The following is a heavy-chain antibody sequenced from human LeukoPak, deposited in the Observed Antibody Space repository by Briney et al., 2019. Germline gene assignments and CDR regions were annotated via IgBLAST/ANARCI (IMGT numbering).Heavy chain of an antibody. Sequence: GGSLRLSCAASGFTFSSYAMSWVRQAPGKGLEWVSPISSSGDSTYYTDYTDSVKGRFTISRDNSKNTLYLQINSLRAEDTAVYYCARDKRERSGSKYYYYYMDVWGKGTTVTVSS. CDR2: ISSSGDST. CDR3: ARDKRERSGSKYYYYYMDV. CDR1: GFTFSSYA. J-gene: IGHJ6*03. V-gene: IGHV3-23*01. D-gene: IGHD3-3*01.